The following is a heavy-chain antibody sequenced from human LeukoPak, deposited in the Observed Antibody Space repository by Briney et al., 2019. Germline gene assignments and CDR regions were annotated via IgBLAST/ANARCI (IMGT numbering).Heavy chain of an antibody. CDR1: GGSFSGYY. Sequence: PSETLSLTCAVYGGSFSGYYWSWIRQPPGKGLEWIGEINHSGSTNYNPSLKSRVTISVDTSKNQFSLKLSSVTAADTAVYYCARVGDFWSGYRTLSYYYYGMDVWGQGTTVTVSS. CDR3: ARVGDFWSGYRTLSYYYYGMDV. J-gene: IGHJ6*02. CDR2: INHSGST. D-gene: IGHD3-3*01. V-gene: IGHV4-34*01.